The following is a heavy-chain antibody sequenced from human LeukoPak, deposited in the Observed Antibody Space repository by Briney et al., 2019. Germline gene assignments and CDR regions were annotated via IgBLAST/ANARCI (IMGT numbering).Heavy chain of an antibody. CDR1: GFIFSSFA. CDR2: IDGDGGST. Sequence: QAGGSLRLSCAVSGFIFSSFAMSWVRQAPGKGLEWVSGIDGDGGSTWNADSVRGRFTISRDNSKNTLYLQMNSLRVEDTAVYYCAQDYGRDGEGTMFDYWGQGILVIVSS. D-gene: IGHD3-10*01. J-gene: IGHJ4*02. V-gene: IGHV3-23*01. CDR3: AQDYGRDGEGTMFDY.